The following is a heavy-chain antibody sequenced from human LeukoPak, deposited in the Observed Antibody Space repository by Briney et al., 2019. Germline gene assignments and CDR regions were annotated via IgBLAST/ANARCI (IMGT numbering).Heavy chain of an antibody. V-gene: IGHV3-30*02. J-gene: IGHJ4*02. CDR2: IRYDGNNK. Sequence: GGSLRLSCAASGFTFSSYGMHWVRQAPAKGLEWVTFIRYDGNNKYYADSVKGRFTISRDNSKNTLYLQMNSLRAEDTAVYYCAKNYSSALRGGFDYWGQGTLVTVSS. CDR3: AKNYSSALRGGFDY. CDR1: GFTFSSYG. D-gene: IGHD6-13*01.